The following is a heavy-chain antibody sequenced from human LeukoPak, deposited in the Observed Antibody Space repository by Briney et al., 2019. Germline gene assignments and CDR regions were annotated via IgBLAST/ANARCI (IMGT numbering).Heavy chain of an antibody. CDR1: GFTFSSYS. V-gene: IGHV3-21*01. CDR2: ISSSSSYI. J-gene: IGHJ5*02. Sequence: GGSLRLSCAASGFTFSSYSMNWVRQAPGKGLEWVSSISSSSSYIYHADSVKGRFTISRDNAKNSLYLQMNSLRAEDTAVYYCARDPALRNWFDPWGQGTLVTVSS. CDR3: ARDPALRNWFDP. D-gene: IGHD2-2*01.